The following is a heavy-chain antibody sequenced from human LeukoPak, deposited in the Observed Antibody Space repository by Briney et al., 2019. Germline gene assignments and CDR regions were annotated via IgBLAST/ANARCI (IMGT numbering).Heavy chain of an antibody. D-gene: IGHD2-15*01. Sequence: GGSLRLSCAASGFTFSSYEMNWVRQAPGKGLEWVSYISSSGTTIYYADSVKGRFTISRDNARNSLSLQMNSLRAEDTAVYYCASLGDIYCSGGSCFRAAAHQNWFDPWGQGTLVTVSS. CDR2: ISSSGTTI. CDR1: GFTFSSYE. J-gene: IGHJ5*02. CDR3: ASLGDIYCSGGSCFRAAAHQNWFDP. V-gene: IGHV3-48*03.